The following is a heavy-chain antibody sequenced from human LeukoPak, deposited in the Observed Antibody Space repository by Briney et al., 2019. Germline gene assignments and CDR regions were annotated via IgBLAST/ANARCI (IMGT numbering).Heavy chain of an antibody. CDR1: GFTSSSYS. J-gene: IGHJ4*02. Sequence: GGSLRLSCAASGFTSSSYSMNWVRQAPGKGLEWVSSISSSYIYYADSVKGRFTISRDNAKNSLYLQMNSLRAEDTAVYYCAIITHRSVPFDYWGQGTLVTVSS. D-gene: IGHD1-14*01. CDR2: ISSSYI. V-gene: IGHV3-21*01. CDR3: AIITHRSVPFDY.